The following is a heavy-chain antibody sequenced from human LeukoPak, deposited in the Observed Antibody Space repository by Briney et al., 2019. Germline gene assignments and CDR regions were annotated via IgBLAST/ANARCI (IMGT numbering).Heavy chain of an antibody. J-gene: IGHJ4*02. CDR2: IGGSGTTI. V-gene: IGHV3-48*04. Sequence: GGSLRLSCAASGFSFSTYSMNWVRQAPGKGLEWVSYIGGSGTTIYYADSVKGRFTISRDNAKNSLYLQMNSLRAEDTAVYYCARDSLTTVVPLDYWGQGTLVSVSS. CDR1: GFSFSTYS. CDR3: ARDSLTTVVPLDY. D-gene: IGHD4-23*01.